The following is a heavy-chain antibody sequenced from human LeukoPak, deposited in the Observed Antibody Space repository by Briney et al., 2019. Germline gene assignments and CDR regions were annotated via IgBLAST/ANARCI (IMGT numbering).Heavy chain of an antibody. CDR1: GGSFSGYH. J-gene: IGHJ4*02. D-gene: IGHD2-2*01. CDR3: ATYAAGQGGRGY. Sequence: SETLSLTCTVSGGSFSGYHWNWIRQPPGKGLGWIGEIDYGGRAHYSPSLKSRLTVSLETSKNHFSLNMRSVTAADTAVYYCATYAAGQGGRGYWGQGTLVTVSS. V-gene: IGHV4-59*08. CDR2: IDYGGRA.